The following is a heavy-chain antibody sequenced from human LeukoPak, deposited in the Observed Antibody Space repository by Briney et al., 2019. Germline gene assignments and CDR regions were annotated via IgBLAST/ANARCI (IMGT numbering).Heavy chain of an antibody. J-gene: IGHJ4*02. V-gene: IGHV3-23*01. Sequence: GGSLRLSCAASGFTFRSYAMSWVRQAPGKGLEWVSAISGSGDTTYYADSVKGRFTISRDNSKNTLYLQMNSLRPEDTAVYYCAKGGARGCSSSTCFIYWGQGTLVTVSS. CDR1: GFTFRSYA. CDR3: AKGGARGCSSSTCFIY. D-gene: IGHD2-2*01. CDR2: ISGSGDTT.